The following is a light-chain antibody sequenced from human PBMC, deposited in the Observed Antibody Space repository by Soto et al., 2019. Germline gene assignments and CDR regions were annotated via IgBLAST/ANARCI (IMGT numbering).Light chain of an antibody. CDR2: EAS. V-gene: IGKV1-5*01. CDR3: QQYDSYSPT. J-gene: IGKJ1*01. CDR1: QTIRGW. Sequence: DIPMTQSPSTLSAFVGDRVTITCRASQTIRGWLAWYQQRPGKAPDLLIFEASRLEGGVPSRFSGSGSGTEFTLTIDSLQPDDFATYYCQQYDSYSPTFGQGTRVEFK.